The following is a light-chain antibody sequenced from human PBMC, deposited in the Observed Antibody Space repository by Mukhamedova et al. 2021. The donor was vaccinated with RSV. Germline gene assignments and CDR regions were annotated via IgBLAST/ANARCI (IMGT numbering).Light chain of an antibody. CDR2: DAS. CDR3: QQYGSSPFT. Sequence: WYQRRVHGKAPKLLIYDASNLETGVPSRFSGSGSGTDFTLTISRLEPEDFAVYYCQQYGSSPFTFGPGTKVDIK. V-gene: IGKV1-33*01. J-gene: IGKJ3*01.